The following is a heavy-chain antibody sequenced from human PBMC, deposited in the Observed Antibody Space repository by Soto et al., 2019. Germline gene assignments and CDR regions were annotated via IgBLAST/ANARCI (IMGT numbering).Heavy chain of an antibody. D-gene: IGHD6-19*01. Sequence: QLQLQESGPGLVKPSETLSLTCTVSGGSISSSSYYWGWIRQPPGKGLEWIGSIYYSGNTYYNPSLKSRVTISVDTSKNRFSLKLSSVTAADTAVYYCARTLGRVAGGNWFDPWGQGTLVTVSS. CDR1: GGSISSSSYY. J-gene: IGHJ5*02. CDR3: ARTLGRVAGGNWFDP. CDR2: IYYSGNT. V-gene: IGHV4-39*01.